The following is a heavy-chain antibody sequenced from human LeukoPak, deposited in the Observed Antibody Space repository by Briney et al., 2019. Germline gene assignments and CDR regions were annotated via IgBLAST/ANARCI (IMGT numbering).Heavy chain of an antibody. CDR2: IYYSGTT. CDR1: GGSISYYY. Sequence: SETLSPTCTVSGGSISYYYWSWIRQSPGKGLEWIGYIYYSGTTNYNPSLKSRVTISVDTSKNQFSLQLRSVTAADTAVYYCAREDPQTTVPEGMDVWGQGTTVTVSS. D-gene: IGHD4-17*01. CDR3: AREDPQTTVPEGMDV. V-gene: IGHV4-59*01. J-gene: IGHJ6*02.